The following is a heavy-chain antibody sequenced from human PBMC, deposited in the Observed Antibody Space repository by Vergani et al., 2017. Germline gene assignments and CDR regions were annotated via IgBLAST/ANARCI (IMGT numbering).Heavy chain of an antibody. CDR1: GYSISSGYF. CDR3: ARMGGYDEGDAFRIGYFDS. V-gene: IGHV4-38-2*02. D-gene: IGHD3-22*01. J-gene: IGHJ4*02. Sequence: QVQLQESGPRLVKPSETLSLICSVSGYSISSGYFWGWIRQSPGKGLEWLGTIDRTGRTHLSPSLKSRLTISVDTTKNQFSLRLTSATAADTAVYFCARMGGYDEGDAFRIGYFDSWGPGILVIVSS. CDR2: IDRTGRT.